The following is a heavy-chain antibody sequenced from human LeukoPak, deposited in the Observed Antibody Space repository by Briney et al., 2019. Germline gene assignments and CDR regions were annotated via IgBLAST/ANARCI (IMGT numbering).Heavy chain of an antibody. CDR2: INPNSGGT. V-gene: IGHV1-2*02. CDR1: GYTFTGYY. Sequence: ASVKVSCRASGYTFTGYYTHWVRQAPGQGLEWMGWINPNSGGTNYAQKFQGRVTMTRDTSISTAYMELSRLRSDDTAVYYCAGNLMRDYYGSGSYGVDYWGQGTLVTVSS. D-gene: IGHD3-10*01. J-gene: IGHJ4*02. CDR3: AGNLMRDYYGSGSYGVDY.